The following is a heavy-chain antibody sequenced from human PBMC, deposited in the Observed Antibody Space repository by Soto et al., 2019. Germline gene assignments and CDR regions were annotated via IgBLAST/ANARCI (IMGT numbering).Heavy chain of an antibody. CDR3: ARGYCTRSSCYIGGFYYYGMDV. CDR1: GFTLSSHT. CDR2: ISSDSSYK. Sequence: GESLKISCAASGFTLSSHTMNWVRQAPGKGLEWVSSISSDSSYKYYTDSVKGRFTVSRDNAKNSLYLQMDSLRAEDTAVYYCARGYCTRSSCYIGGFYYYGMDVWGQGATVTVSS. J-gene: IGHJ6*02. V-gene: IGHV3-21*01. D-gene: IGHD2-2*01.